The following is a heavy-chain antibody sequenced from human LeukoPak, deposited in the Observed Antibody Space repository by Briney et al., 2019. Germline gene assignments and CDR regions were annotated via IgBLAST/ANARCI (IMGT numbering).Heavy chain of an antibody. J-gene: IGHJ4*02. Sequence: PGGSLRLSCATSGFIFSHHGMNWVRRAPGKGLEWVSGIRADAVTTYYADSVKGRFIISRDNSKNTVYLQMNSLSAEDAAVYYCVKDDGWVQYANWGQGTLVTVSS. CDR2: IRADAVTT. V-gene: IGHV3-23*01. D-gene: IGHD5-24*01. CDR3: VKDDGWVQYAN. CDR1: GFIFSHHG.